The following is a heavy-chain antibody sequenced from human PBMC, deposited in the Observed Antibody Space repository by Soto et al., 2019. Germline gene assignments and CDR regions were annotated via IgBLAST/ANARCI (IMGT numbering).Heavy chain of an antibody. Sequence: GASVKVSCKASGYTFTSYDINWVRQAPGQGLEWMGWISGYNGNTNYAQKLQGRVTMTADTSTSTAYMELRSLRSDDTAVYYCARVSSSGWYTAAYWGQGTLVTVSS. V-gene: IGHV1-18*01. CDR2: ISGYNGNT. CDR3: ARVSSSGWYTAAY. J-gene: IGHJ4*02. CDR1: GYTFTSYD. D-gene: IGHD6-19*01.